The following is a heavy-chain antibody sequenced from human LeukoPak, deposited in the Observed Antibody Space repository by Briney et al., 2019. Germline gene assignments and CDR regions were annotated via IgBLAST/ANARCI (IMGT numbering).Heavy chain of an antibody. CDR1: GFTFSSYW. J-gene: IGHJ4*02. CDR2: IKQDGSEK. D-gene: IGHD2-2*02. CDR3: ARVAGYCSSTSCYNPYDY. Sequence: GGSLRLSCAASGFTFSSYWMSWVRQAPGKGLEWVANIKQDGSEKYYVDSVKGRFTISRDNAKNSLYLQKNSLRAEDTAVYYCARVAGYCSSTSCYNPYDYWGQGTLVTVSS. V-gene: IGHV3-7*03.